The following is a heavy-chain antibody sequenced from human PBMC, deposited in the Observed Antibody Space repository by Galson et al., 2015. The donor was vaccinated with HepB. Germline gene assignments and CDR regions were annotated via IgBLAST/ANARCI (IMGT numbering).Heavy chain of an antibody. CDR2: IKQDGSEK. J-gene: IGHJ6*02. Sequence: SLRLSCAASGFTFSSYWMTWVRQAPGKGLEWVANIKQDGSEKYYVDSVKGRFTISRDNAKKSMYLQMNSLRAEDAAVYYCARDEGGYHYDGNYYYYGMDVWGQGTTVTVSS. CDR1: GFTFSSYW. CDR3: ARDEGGYHYDGNYYYYGMDV. V-gene: IGHV3-7*03. D-gene: IGHD5-12*01.